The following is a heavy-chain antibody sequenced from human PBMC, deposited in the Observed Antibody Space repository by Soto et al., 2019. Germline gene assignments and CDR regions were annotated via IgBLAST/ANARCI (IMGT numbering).Heavy chain of an antibody. CDR2: IYYSGST. CDR1: GGSISSYY. Sequence: SETLSLTCTVSGGSISSYYWSWIRQPPGKGLEWIGYIYYSGSTYYNPSLKSRVTISVDTSKYQFSLKLSSVTAADTAVYYCARSYDSSGYYYNWFDPWGQGTLVTVSS. D-gene: IGHD3-22*01. V-gene: IGHV4-30-4*08. CDR3: ARSYDSSGYYYNWFDP. J-gene: IGHJ5*02.